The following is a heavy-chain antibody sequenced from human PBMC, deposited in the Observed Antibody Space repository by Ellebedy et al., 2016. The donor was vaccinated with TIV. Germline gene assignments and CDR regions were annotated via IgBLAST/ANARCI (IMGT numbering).Heavy chain of an antibody. V-gene: IGHV3-30-3*01. CDR1: GFTFSTYA. CDR3: AKDVHYYDSSGPTIGY. J-gene: IGHJ4*02. CDR2: TSNDGSNK. D-gene: IGHD3-22*01. Sequence: GGSLRLSXATSGFTFSTYAMHWVRQAPGKGLEWVALTSNDGSNKYYADSVRGRFTISRDNSKNTLYLQMNSLRTEDTAVYYCAKDVHYYDSSGPTIGYWGQGTLVTVSS.